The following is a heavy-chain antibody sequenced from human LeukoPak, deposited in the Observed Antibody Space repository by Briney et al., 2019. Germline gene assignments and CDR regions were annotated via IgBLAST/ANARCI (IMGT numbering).Heavy chain of an antibody. CDR3: ARHVVGSSPTPFDP. V-gene: IGHV4-39*01. J-gene: IGHJ5*02. CDR2: IYYSGST. D-gene: IGHD6-6*01. Sequence: WVRQPPGKGLEWIGSIYYSGSTYYNPSLKSRVTISVDTSKNQFSLKLSSVTAADTAVYYCARHVVGSSPTPFDPWGQGTLVTVSS.